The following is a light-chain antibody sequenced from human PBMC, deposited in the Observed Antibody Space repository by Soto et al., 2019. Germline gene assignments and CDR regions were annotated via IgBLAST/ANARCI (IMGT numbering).Light chain of an antibody. CDR3: QQYGRSPWT. V-gene: IGKV3-20*01. CDR2: DAS. J-gene: IGKJ1*01. CDR1: QSVDSTS. Sequence: EIVLTQSPGTLSLSPGERATLSCRASQSVDSTSLAWYLRKPGLAPRLLIYDASSRATGIPDRFSGRGSGTDFSLTISRLEPEDYAVYFCQQYGRSPWTFGQGTKVEIK.